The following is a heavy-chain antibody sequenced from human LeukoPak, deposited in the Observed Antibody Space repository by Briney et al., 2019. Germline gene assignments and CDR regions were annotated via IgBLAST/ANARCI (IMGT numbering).Heavy chain of an antibody. J-gene: IGHJ4*02. D-gene: IGHD3-10*01. CDR2: INPSGGST. CDR3: ARDSWGLLWFGESADY. Sequence: ASVKVSCKASGYTFTSYYMHWVRQAPGQGLEWRGIINPSGGSTSYAQKFRGRVTMTRDTSTSTVYMELRSLRSDDTAVYYCARDSWGLLWFGESADYWGQATLVTVSS. V-gene: IGHV1-46*01. CDR1: GYTFTSYY.